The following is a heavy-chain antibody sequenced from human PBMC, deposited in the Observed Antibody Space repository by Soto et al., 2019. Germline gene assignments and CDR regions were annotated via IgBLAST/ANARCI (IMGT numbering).Heavy chain of an antibody. J-gene: IGHJ6*03. Sequence: EVQLVQSGAEVKKPGESLRISCKASGYNFTTSWITWVRQMPGKGLEWLGRIDPSDSYTNYSPSFRGRVIISTDKSISTAYLQCSSLKASDIGIYYCARIHSTSSHGRYYYQMDVWGQGTTVTVSS. CDR3: ARIHSTSSHGRYYYQMDV. CDR2: IDPSDSYT. D-gene: IGHD2-2*01. CDR1: GYNFTTSW. V-gene: IGHV5-10-1*03.